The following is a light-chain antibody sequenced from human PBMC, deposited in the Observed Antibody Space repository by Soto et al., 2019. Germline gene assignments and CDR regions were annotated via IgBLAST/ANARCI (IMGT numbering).Light chain of an antibody. CDR2: EVT. Sequence: QSALTQPASVSGSPVQSITISCTGTSSDIGAYNYVSWYRQHPGEAPKLIIYEVTHRPSGISSRFSGSKSGNTASLTISGLQAEDEADYYCSSYASDITHVFGGGTKVNVL. CDR1: SSDIGAYNY. V-gene: IGLV2-14*01. CDR3: SSYASDITHV. J-gene: IGLJ3*02.